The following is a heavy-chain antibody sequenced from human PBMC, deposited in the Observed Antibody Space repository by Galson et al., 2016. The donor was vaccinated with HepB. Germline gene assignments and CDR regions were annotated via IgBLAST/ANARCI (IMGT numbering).Heavy chain of an antibody. J-gene: IGHJ4*02. CDR2: IRGDGTFK. CDR1: GLTISDYW. Sequence: SLRLSCAASGLTISDYWMHWVRQAPGKGLVWVSRIRGDGTFKTYADSVKGRFTISRDNARNTLYLQRDSLRVEDTAVYYCTRSDYGDYWGQGTMVTVSS. V-gene: IGHV3-74*03. CDR3: TRSDYGDY.